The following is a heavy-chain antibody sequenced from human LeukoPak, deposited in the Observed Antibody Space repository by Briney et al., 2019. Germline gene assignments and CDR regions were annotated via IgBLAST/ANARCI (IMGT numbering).Heavy chain of an antibody. J-gene: IGHJ4*02. V-gene: IGHV3-66*01. CDR1: EFSVGSNY. CDR2: IYSGGST. CDR3: ARGSGRYYIY. D-gene: IGHD3-10*01. Sequence: GGSLRLSCAASEFSVGSNYMTWVRQAPGKGLEWVSLIYSGGSTYYADSVKGRFTISRDNSKNTLYLQMNSLRAEDTAVYYCARGSGRYYIYWGQGTLVTVSS.